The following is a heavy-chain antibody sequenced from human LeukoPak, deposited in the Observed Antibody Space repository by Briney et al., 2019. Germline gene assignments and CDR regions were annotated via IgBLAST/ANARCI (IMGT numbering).Heavy chain of an antibody. J-gene: IGHJ5*02. CDR1: GYRFTTHW. D-gene: IGHD3-16*01. Sequence: PGESLKISCKGSGYRFTTHWIGWVRQMPGKGLEWMGIIYPDDSNTRYSPSFQGQVTLSADKSINTAYLQWSSLRASDTAMYYCARLEEDLTLGVAGYWFVPWGQGTLVTVS. CDR2: IYPDDSNT. CDR3: ARLEEDLTLGVAGYWFVP. V-gene: IGHV5-51*01.